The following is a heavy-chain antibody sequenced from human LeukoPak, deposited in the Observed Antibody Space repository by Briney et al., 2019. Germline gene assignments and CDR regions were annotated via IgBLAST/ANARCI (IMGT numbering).Heavy chain of an antibody. D-gene: IGHD3-22*01. CDR3: ARRHSTYYYDSSGYHYYYYYGMDV. V-gene: IGHV4-59*08. CDR2: IYYSGST. CDR1: DGSISSYY. Sequence: SETLSLTCTVSDGSISSYYWSWIRQPPGKGLEWIGYIYYSGSTNYNPSLKSRVTISVDTSKNQFSLKLSSVTAADTAVYYCARRHSTYYYDSSGYHYYYYYGMDVWGQGTTVTVSS. J-gene: IGHJ6*02.